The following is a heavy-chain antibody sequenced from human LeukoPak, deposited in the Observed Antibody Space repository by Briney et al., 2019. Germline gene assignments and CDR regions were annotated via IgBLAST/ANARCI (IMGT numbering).Heavy chain of an antibody. CDR1: GYTFTGYY. J-gene: IGHJ5*02. D-gene: IGHD3-10*01. CDR3: ARGLTGGLDP. V-gene: IGHV1-2*04. Sequence: ASVKVSCKASGYTFTGYYMHWVRQAPGQGLEWMGWINPNSGGTNYAQKFQGWVTMTRDTSISTAYMELSSLKFEDTAVYYCARGLTGGLDPWGQGTLVTVSS. CDR2: INPNSGGT.